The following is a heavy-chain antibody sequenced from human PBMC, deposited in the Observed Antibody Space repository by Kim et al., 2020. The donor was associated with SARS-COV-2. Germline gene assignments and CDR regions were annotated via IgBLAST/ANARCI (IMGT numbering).Heavy chain of an antibody. CDR3: ARLDTIFGVVTCFDY. V-gene: IGHV5-51*01. Sequence: GESLKISCKGSGYSFTSYWIGWVRQMPGKGLEWMGIIYPGDSDTRYSPSFQGQVTISADKSISTAYLQWSSLKASDTAMYYCARLDTIFGVVTCFDYWGQGTLVTVSS. CDR2: IYPGDSDT. J-gene: IGHJ4*02. D-gene: IGHD3-3*01. CDR1: GYSFTSYW.